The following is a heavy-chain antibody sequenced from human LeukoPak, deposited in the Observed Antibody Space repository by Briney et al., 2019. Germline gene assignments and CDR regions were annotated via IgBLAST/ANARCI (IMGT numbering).Heavy chain of an antibody. J-gene: IGHJ4*02. CDR2: INQDGSEK. Sequence: LAGGSLRLSCAASGFTFSSYWITWVRQAPGKGLEWVANINQDGSEKCYVDSVKGRFTISRDNAKNSLYLQTNSLRAEDTAVYYCARDVNLRIVKQQLSDWGQGTLVTVSS. V-gene: IGHV3-7*01. D-gene: IGHD6-13*01. CDR1: GFTFSSYW. CDR3: ARDVNLRIVKQQLSD.